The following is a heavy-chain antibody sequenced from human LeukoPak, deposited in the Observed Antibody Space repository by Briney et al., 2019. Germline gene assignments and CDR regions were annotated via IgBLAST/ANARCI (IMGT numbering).Heavy chain of an antibody. CDR1: GGSISSYY. D-gene: IGHD6-13*01. CDR2: IYYSGST. Sequence: SETLSLTCTVSGGSISSYYWSWIRQPPGKGLEWIGYIYYSGSTNYNPSLKSRVTISVDTSKNQFSLKLSSVTAADTAVYYCARDRAAGSYYCYYMDVWGKGTTVTVSS. CDR3: ARDRAAGSYYCYYMDV. V-gene: IGHV4-59*01. J-gene: IGHJ6*03.